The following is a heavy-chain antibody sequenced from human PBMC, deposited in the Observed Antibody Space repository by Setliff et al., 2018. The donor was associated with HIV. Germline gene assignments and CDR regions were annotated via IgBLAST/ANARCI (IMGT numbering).Heavy chain of an antibody. J-gene: IGHJ5*02. CDR2: INADNGDT. V-gene: IGHV1-3*01. CDR3: ARDRDSLLIGYTPNNWFDP. D-gene: IGHD6-13*01. Sequence: GASVKVSCKASGYTFTRYAIHWLRQAPGQSLEWMGWINADNGDTKYSQKFQGRLTITRDTSASTVYMELSSLGSEDTAVFYCARDRDSLLIGYTPNNWFDPWGQGTLVTVSS. CDR1: GYTFTRYA.